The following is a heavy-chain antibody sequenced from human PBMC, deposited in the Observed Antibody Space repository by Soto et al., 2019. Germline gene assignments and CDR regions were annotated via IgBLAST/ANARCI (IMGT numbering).Heavy chain of an antibody. D-gene: IGHD6-13*01. V-gene: IGHV4-31*03. CDR2: IYYSGST. CDR1: GGSISSGGYY. J-gene: IGHJ5*02. CDR3: ARGYSSSWGGWFDP. Sequence: QVQLQESGPGLVKPSQTLSLTCTVSGGSISSGGYYWSWIRQHPGKGLEWIGYIYYSGSTYYNPSLKSRVTISVDTSKTQFSLKLSSVTAADTAVYFCARGYSSSWGGWFDPWGQGTLVTVSS.